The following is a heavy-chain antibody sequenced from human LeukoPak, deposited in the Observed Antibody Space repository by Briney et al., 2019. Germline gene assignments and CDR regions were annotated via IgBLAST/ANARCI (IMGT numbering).Heavy chain of an antibody. CDR2: IYYSGST. CDR3: ARGSIAAAAARYYYYYMDV. D-gene: IGHD6-13*01. J-gene: IGHJ6*03. CDR1: GGSISSYY. V-gene: IGHV4-59*01. Sequence: SETLSLTCTVSGGSISSYYWSWIRQPPGKGLEWIGYIYYSGSTNYNPSLKSRVTISVDTSKNQFSLKLSSVTAADTAAYYCARGSIAAAAARYYYYYMDVWGKGTTVTVSS.